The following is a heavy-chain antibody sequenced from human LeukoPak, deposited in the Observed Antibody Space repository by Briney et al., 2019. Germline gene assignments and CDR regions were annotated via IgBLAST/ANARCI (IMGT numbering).Heavy chain of an antibody. D-gene: IGHD1-1*01. CDR3: ARDTYDGVKLGFDP. CDR1: GFTFSSYA. CDR2: ISYDGSNK. V-gene: IGHV3-30-3*01. Sequence: GGSLRLSCAASGFTFSSYAMHWVRQAPGKGLEWVAVISYDGSNKYYADSVKGRFTISRDNSKNTLYLQMNSLRAEDTAVYYCARDTYDGVKLGFDPWGQGTLVTVSS. J-gene: IGHJ5*02.